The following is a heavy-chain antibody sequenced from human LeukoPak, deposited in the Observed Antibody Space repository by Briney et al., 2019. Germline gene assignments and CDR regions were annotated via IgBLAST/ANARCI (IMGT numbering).Heavy chain of an antibody. CDR2: ISGSGGST. J-gene: IGHJ4*02. V-gene: IGHV3-23*01. CDR3: APSIYCGGDCYSPTGY. D-gene: IGHD2-21*02. CDR1: GFTFSSYA. Sequence: SGGSLRLSCAASGFTFSSYAMSWVRQAPGKGLEWVSGISGSGGSTYYADSVKGRFTISRDNSKNTLYLQMNSLRAEDTAVYYCAPSIYCGGDCYSPTGYWGQGTLVTVSS.